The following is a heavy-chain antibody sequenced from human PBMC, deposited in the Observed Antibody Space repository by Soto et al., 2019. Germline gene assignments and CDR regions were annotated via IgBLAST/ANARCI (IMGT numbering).Heavy chain of an antibody. J-gene: IGHJ4*02. CDR1: GDSINSIHW. V-gene: IGHV4-4*02. CDR3: AAIHFWSGPWTHSRLDY. Sequence: QVQLPESGPGLVKPSGTLSLTCAVSGDSINSIHWWSWDRQPPGKRLEWIGQNSHSGSTNSNPSLSSRVTISVDKSQNLSPLKLTSATAADTAVYYCAAIHFWSGPWTHSRLDYWGQGTLVLGSS. CDR2: NSHSGST. D-gene: IGHD3-3*02.